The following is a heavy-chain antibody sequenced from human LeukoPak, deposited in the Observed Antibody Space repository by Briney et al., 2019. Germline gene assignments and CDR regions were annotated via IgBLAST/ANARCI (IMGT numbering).Heavy chain of an antibody. D-gene: IGHD3-22*01. CDR1: GFTFSNAW. CDR2: IKSKTDGGTT. V-gene: IGHV3-15*01. Sequence: PGGSLRLSCAASGFTFSNAWMSWVRQAPGKGLEWVGRIKSKTDGGTTDYAAPVKGRFTISRDDSKNTLYLQMNSLKTEDTAVYYCTTAGDSYYDSSGYHRDDYWGQGTLVTVSS. CDR3: TTAGDSYYDSSGYHRDDY. J-gene: IGHJ4*02.